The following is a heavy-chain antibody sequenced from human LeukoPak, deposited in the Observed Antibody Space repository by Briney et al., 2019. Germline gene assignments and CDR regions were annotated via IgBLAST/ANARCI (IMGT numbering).Heavy chain of an antibody. D-gene: IGHD2-2*03. CDR1: GFTFSSYW. J-gene: IGHJ4*02. V-gene: IGHV3-23*01. Sequence: GGSLRLSCAASGFTFSSYWMHWVRQAPGKGLVWVSAISGSGGSTYYADSVKGRFTISRDNSKNTLYLQMNSLRAEDTAVYYCAKSLDIVVVPAAMYVYWGQGTLVTVSS. CDR3: AKSLDIVVVPAAMYVY. CDR2: ISGSGGST.